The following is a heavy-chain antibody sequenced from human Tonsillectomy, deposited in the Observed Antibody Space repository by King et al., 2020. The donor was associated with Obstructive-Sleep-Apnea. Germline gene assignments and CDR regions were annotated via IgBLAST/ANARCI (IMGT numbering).Heavy chain of an antibody. J-gene: IGHJ4*02. CDR1: GITFSSYA. CDR2: IGGSGAST. D-gene: IGHD6-13*01. Sequence: VQLVESGGGLVQPGRSLRRSFAASGITFSSYAMTWVRQAPGKGLEWVSVIGGSGASTYYADSVNGRFTSSRDNSKNTLYLQMNSLRAEDTAVYYCAKGPAQQLVPNYFDYWGQGTLVTVSS. CDR3: AKGPAQQLVPNYFDY. V-gene: IGHV3-23*04.